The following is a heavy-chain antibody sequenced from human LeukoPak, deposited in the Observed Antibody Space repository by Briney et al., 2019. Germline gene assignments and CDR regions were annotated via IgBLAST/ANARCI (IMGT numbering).Heavy chain of an antibody. V-gene: IGHV3-23*01. J-gene: IGHJ5*02. Sequence: PGGSLRLSCAASGFTFSSYAMSWVRQAPGKGLEWVSVISGSGGSTYYADSVMGRFTISRDNSKNTLYLQMNSLRAEDTAVYYCAKDLGFPARYGDFPHWFDPWGQGTLVTVSS. D-gene: IGHD4-17*01. CDR2: ISGSGGST. CDR1: GFTFSSYA. CDR3: AKDLGFPARYGDFPHWFDP.